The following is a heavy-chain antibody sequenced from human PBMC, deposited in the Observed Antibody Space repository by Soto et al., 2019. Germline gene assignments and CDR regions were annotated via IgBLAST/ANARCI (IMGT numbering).Heavy chain of an antibody. J-gene: IGHJ5*02. V-gene: IGHV4-31*03. CDR3: AREVSPNSRGWYTVLVRWFDP. D-gene: IGHD6-19*01. Sequence: QVQLQESGPGLVKPSQTLSLTCTVSGGSINSGDYYWSWVRQLPGAGLEWIGFISYSGSTYYNPSLESRVTISLDTSKNQFSLELNSVTAADSAVYYCAREVSPNSRGWYTVLVRWFDPWGQGTVVTVSS. CDR2: ISYSGST. CDR1: GGSINSGDYY.